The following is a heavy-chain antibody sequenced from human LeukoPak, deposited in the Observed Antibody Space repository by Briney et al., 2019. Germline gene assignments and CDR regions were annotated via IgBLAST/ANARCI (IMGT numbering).Heavy chain of an antibody. J-gene: IGHJ4*02. CDR2: ISYDGSNK. Sequence: GRSLRLSCAASGFTFSSYGMHWVRQAPVKGLEWVAVISYDGSNKYYTDSVKGRFTISRDNSKNTLYLQMNSLRAEDTAVYYCAKVPVARIAVAHYYFDYWGQGALVTVSS. CDR1: GFTFSSYG. V-gene: IGHV3-30*18. CDR3: AKVPVARIAVAHYYFDY. D-gene: IGHD6-19*01.